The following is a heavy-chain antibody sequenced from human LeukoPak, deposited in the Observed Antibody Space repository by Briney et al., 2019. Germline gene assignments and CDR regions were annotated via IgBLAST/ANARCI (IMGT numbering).Heavy chain of an antibody. CDR2: ISDSGTT. Sequence: SETLSLTCTVSGGSISRYYWSWIRQPPGKGLEWFGYISDSGTTNYNPSLKSRVTISLDTSQNQFSLKLSSLTAADTAVYYCARGVVAAAGRTFDFWGQGTLVTVSS. D-gene: IGHD6-13*01. CDR3: ARGVVAAAGRTFDF. J-gene: IGHJ4*02. V-gene: IGHV4-59*01. CDR1: GGSISRYY.